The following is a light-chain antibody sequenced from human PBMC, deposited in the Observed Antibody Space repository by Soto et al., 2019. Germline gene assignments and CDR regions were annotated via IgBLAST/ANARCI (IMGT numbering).Light chain of an antibody. CDR1: QSVSSY. CDR2: DAS. J-gene: IGKJ1*01. V-gene: IGKV3-11*01. Sequence: EIVLTQSPATLSLSPGERATISCRASQSVSSYLAWYQQKPGQAPRLLIYDASDRATGITDRFSGSGSGTDFTLTIRSLEPEDFAVYYCQQRSNWWTFGQGKKVEIK. CDR3: QQRSNWWT.